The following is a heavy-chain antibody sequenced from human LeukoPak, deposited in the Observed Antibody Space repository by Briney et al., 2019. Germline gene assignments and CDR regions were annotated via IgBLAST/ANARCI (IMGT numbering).Heavy chain of an antibody. CDR1: GYTFTDYY. D-gene: IGHD6-19*01. Sequence: ASVKVSCKTSGYTFTDYYMHWVRQAPGQGLEWMGWINPNSGGTNYAQKFQGRVTMTRDTSISTAYMELSRLRSDDTAVYYCARQVAVAGSQRFDPWGQGTLVTVSS. J-gene: IGHJ5*02. V-gene: IGHV1-2*02. CDR3: ARQVAVAGSQRFDP. CDR2: INPNSGGT.